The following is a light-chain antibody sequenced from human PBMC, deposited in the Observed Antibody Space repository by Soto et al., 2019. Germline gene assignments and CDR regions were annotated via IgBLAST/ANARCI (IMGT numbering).Light chain of an antibody. Sequence: IQLTQSPSSLSASVGDRVTITCRASQGLSRYLAWFQQKPGKAPKLLIYGASTLQSGVSSRFSGTGSETECTLTITDLQADDLATYFCHQYKTYSTFGQGTKVDIK. CDR1: QGLSRY. J-gene: IGKJ1*01. CDR2: GAS. V-gene: IGKV1-9*01. CDR3: HQYKTYST.